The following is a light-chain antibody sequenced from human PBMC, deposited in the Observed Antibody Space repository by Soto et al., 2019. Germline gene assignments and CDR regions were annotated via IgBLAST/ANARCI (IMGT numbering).Light chain of an antibody. V-gene: IGLV1-44*01. CDR1: SSNIGRNT. CDR2: SNN. Sequence: QSVLTQPPSASGTPEQRVTISCSGSSSNIGRNTVNWYQQLPGTAPKLLIYSNNQRPSGVPDRFSGSKSGTSASLAISGLRSEDEADYCCAAWDDSLKAVVFGGGTQLTVL. CDR3: AAWDDSLKAVV. J-gene: IGLJ2*01.